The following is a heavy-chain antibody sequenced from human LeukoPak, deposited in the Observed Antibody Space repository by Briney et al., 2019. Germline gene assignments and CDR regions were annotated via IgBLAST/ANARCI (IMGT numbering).Heavy chain of an antibody. J-gene: IGHJ6*03. CDR2: IIPIFGTA. D-gene: IGHD2-2*01. CDR1: GGTFSSYA. CDR3: ARVGIVVVPAAGYYYYYMDV. Sequence: SVKVSCKASGGTFSSYAISWVRQAPGQGLEWMGRIIPIFGTANYAQKFQGRVTITTDESTSTAYMELSSLRSEDTAVYYCARVGIVVVPAAGYYYYYMDVWGKGTTVTVSS. V-gene: IGHV1-69*05.